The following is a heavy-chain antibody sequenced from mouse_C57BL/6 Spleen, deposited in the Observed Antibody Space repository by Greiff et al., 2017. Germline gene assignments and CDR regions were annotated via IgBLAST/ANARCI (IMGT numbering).Heavy chain of an antibody. CDR3: ARLVDSSGYAWFAY. Sequence: EVQGVESGGGLVQPGGSLKLSCAASGFTFSDYYMYWVRQTPEKRLEWVAYISNGGGSTYYPDTVKGRFTISRDNAKNTLYLQMSRRKSEDTAMYYCARLVDSSGYAWFAYWGQGTLVTVSA. J-gene: IGHJ3*01. CDR1: GFTFSDYY. CDR2: ISNGGGST. D-gene: IGHD3-2*02. V-gene: IGHV5-12*01.